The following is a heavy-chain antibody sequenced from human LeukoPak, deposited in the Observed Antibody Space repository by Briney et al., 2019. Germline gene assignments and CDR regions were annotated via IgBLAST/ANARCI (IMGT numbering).Heavy chain of an antibody. Sequence: YPSETLSLTCAVSGGSISSSNWWSWVRQPPGKGLEWIGEIYHSGSTNYNPSLKSRVTISVDESKNQFSLKLSSVTAADTAVYYCARAPEECSSTSCYTDYYYGMDVWGQGTTVTVSS. CDR3: ARAPEECSSTSCYTDYYYGMDV. J-gene: IGHJ6*02. D-gene: IGHD2-2*02. V-gene: IGHV4-4*02. CDR1: GGSISSSNW. CDR2: IYHSGST.